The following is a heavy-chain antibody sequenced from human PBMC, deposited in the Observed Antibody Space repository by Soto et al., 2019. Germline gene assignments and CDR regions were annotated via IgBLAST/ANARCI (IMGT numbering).Heavy chain of an antibody. V-gene: IGHV3-74*03. Sequence: EVQLVESGGGLVQPGGSLRLSCAASGFSFSSSWMHWARQAQGKGLVWFSRISFDGTATTSADAVKGRFIISRDNAKNTLFLQMHNLRADDTAMYYCVRDRRLRGHPFDIWGQGTLVSVSS. CDR1: GFSFSSSW. CDR2: ISFDGTAT. D-gene: IGHD2-21*02. J-gene: IGHJ3*02. CDR3: VRDRRLRGHPFDI.